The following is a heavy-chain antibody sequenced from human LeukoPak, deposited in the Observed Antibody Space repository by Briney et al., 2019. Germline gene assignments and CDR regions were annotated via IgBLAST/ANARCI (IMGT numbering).Heavy chain of an antibody. Sequence: GGSLRLSCAASGFTFSSYWTSWVRQAPGKGLEWVANIKQDGSEKYYVDSVKGRFTISRDNAKNSLYLQMNSLRAEDTAVYYCARDFIAAPTNDAFGIWGQGTMVTVSS. CDR1: GFTFSSYW. CDR3: ARDFIAAPTNDAFGI. J-gene: IGHJ3*02. V-gene: IGHV3-7*04. D-gene: IGHD6-13*01. CDR2: IKQDGSEK.